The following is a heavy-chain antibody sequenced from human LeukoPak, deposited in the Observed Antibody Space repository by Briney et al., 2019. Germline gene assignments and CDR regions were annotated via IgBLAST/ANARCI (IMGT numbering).Heavy chain of an antibody. Sequence: GGSLRLSCAASGFTVSSNYMSWVRQAPGKGLEWVSVIYSGGTTYYVDSVKGRFTISRGNSQNTLYLQINSLRAEDAAVYYCARESGSYSAFDYWGQGTLVTVSS. CDR3: ARESGSYSAFDY. J-gene: IGHJ4*02. D-gene: IGHD1-26*01. CDR1: GFTVSSNY. CDR2: IYSGGTT. V-gene: IGHV3-66*02.